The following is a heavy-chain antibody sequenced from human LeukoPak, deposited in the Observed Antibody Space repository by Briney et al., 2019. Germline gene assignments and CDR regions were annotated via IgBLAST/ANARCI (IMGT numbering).Heavy chain of an antibody. CDR3: ARGMESGRYDIFDY. CDR1: GGTFSSYA. Sequence: SVKVSCKASGGTFSSYAISWVRQAPGQGLEWMGGIIPIFGTANYAQKFQGRVTITADESTSTAYMELSSLRSEDTAVYYCARGMESGRYDIFDYWGQGTLVTVSS. CDR2: IIPIFGTA. J-gene: IGHJ4*02. V-gene: IGHV1-69*01. D-gene: IGHD3-9*01.